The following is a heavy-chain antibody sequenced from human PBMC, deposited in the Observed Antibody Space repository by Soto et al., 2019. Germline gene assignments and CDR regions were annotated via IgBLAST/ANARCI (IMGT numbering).Heavy chain of an antibody. D-gene: IGHD7-27*01. V-gene: IGHV4-59*01. CDR3: ARHPGASFDY. Sequence: SETLSLTCTVSGGSISSYYWSWLRQSPGKRLEWIGYIHYSGITKYNPSLKSRVTISLDTSKNQFSLKLSSVTAADSAVYYCARHPGASFDYWGQGTLVTVSS. CDR2: IHYSGIT. J-gene: IGHJ4*02. CDR1: GGSISSYY.